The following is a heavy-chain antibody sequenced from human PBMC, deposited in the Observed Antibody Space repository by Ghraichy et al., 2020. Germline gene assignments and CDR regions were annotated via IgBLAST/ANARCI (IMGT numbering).Heavy chain of an antibody. D-gene: IGHD6-19*01. CDR3: AHSTYNNGWSFDS. V-gene: IGHV2-5*02. J-gene: IGHJ4*02. CDR1: GFSLSTSGVG. Sequence: SGPTLVKPAQTLTLTCICSGFSLSTSGVGVGWIRQPPGEALEWLGIVFWDDESRYSPSLRRRVTITKDSSKNQVVLEMTNMDHADTATYYCAHSTYNNGWSFDSWGQGTLVTVSS. CDR2: VFWDDES.